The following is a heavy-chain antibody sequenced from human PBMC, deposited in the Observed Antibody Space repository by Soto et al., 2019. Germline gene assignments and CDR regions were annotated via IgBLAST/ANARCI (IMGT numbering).Heavy chain of an antibody. V-gene: IGHV3-23*01. D-gene: IGHD2-15*01. CDR2: ISVSGGST. CDR1: GFTFSNYA. CDR3: AKDAGSVCSGGSCYFQALDS. Sequence: LRLSCAASGFTFSNYAMSWVRQAPGKGLEWVSGISVSGGSTYYADSVKGRFTISRDNSKNTLYVQMNSLRVDDTAVYYCAKDAGSVCSGGSCYFQALDSWGQGTLVTVSS. J-gene: IGHJ4*02.